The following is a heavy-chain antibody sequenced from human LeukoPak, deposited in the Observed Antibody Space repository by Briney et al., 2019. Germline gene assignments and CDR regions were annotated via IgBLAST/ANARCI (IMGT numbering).Heavy chain of an antibody. CDR2: FDPEDGET. D-gene: IGHD3-10*01. CDR3: AREFHYYGSGSYSPTFDY. V-gene: IGHV1-24*01. J-gene: IGHJ4*02. Sequence: ASVKVSCKVSGYTLTELSMHWVRQAPGKGLEWMGGFDPEDGETIYAQKFQGRVTMTEDTSTDTAYMELSSLRSDDTAVYYCAREFHYYGSGSYSPTFDYWGQGTLVTVSS. CDR1: GYTLTELS.